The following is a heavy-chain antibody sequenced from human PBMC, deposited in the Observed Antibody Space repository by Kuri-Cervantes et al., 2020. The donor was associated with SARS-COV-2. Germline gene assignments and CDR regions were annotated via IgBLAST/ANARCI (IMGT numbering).Heavy chain of an antibody. CDR3: AHGNKKTTRWFDP. D-gene: IGHD1-7*01. CDR1: GFSLNTPGMR. Sequence: SGPTLVNPTQTLTLTCTFSGFSLNTPGMRVSWIRQPPGKALEWLARIDWDDSKFYTTALRGRLTISKDTSKNLVVLTMTNMNPVDTATYFCAHGNKKTTRWFDPWGQGTLVTVSS. CDR2: IDWDDSK. J-gene: IGHJ5*02. V-gene: IGHV2-70*04.